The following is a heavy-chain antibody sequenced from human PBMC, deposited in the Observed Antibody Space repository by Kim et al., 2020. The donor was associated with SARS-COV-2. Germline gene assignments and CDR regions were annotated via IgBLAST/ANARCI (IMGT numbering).Heavy chain of an antibody. V-gene: IGHV3-23*03. Sequence: GGSLRLSCAASGFTFSSYAMSWVRQAPGKGLEWVSVIYSGGSSTYYADSVKGRFTISRDNSKNTLYLQMNSLRAEDTAVYYCAKASHAWDGYNPLDYWGQGTLVTVSS. CDR3: AKASHAWDGYNPLDY. CDR1: GFTFSSYA. CDR2: IYSGGSST. D-gene: IGHD5-12*01. J-gene: IGHJ4*02.